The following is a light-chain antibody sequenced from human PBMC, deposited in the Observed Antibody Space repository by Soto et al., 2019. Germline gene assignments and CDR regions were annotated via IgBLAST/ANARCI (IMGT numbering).Light chain of an antibody. CDR2: QVS. CDR1: SDDIGGYDY. V-gene: IGLV2-14*01. J-gene: IGLJ2*01. CDR3: SSYTVSTTIL. Sequence: QSALTQPASVSGSPGQSITISCTGSSDDIGGYDYVSWYQHRPGRVPKLIIYQVSNRPSGVSDRFSGSKSGNTASLTISGLQAEDEADYYCSSYTVSTTILFAGGTKLTVL.